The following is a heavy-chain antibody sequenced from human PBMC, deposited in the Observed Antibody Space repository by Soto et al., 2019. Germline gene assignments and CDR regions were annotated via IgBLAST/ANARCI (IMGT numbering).Heavy chain of an antibody. J-gene: IGHJ6*02. V-gene: IGHV1-2*02. CDR2: INPNSGGT. CDR3: ASPNPHYYDFWSGYYTDYYYYGMDV. CDR1: GYTFTGYY. D-gene: IGHD3-3*01. Sequence: RASVKVSCKASGYTFTGYYMHWVRQAPGQGLEWMGWINPNSGGTNYAQKFQGRVTMTRDTSISTAYMELSRLRSDDTAVYYCASPNPHYYDFWSGYYTDYYYYGMDVWGQGTTVTVSS.